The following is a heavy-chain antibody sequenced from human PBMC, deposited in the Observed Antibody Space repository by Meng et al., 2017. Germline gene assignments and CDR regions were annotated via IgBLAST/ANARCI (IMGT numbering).Heavy chain of an antibody. CDR3: ARDKHSGSYSRDFDY. V-gene: IGHV1-69*13. Sequence: SVKVSCKASGGTFSSYAISWVRQAPGQGLEWMGGIIPIFGTANYAQKFQGRVTITADESTSTAYMELSSLRSEDTAVYYCARDKHSGSYSRDFDYWGQGTLVTVSS. D-gene: IGHD1-26*01. CDR1: GGTFSSYA. CDR2: IIPIFGTA. J-gene: IGHJ4*02.